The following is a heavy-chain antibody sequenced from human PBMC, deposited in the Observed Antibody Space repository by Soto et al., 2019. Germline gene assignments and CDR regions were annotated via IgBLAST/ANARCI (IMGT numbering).Heavy chain of an antibody. CDR2: IVVGSGNT. D-gene: IGHD6-6*01. Sequence: SVKVSCKTSGFTFTSSTVQWVRQARGQRLQWIGWIVVGSGNTNYAQKFQERVTITRDMSTGTAYMELSSLRSEDTAVYYCAADTKAARPTYYYYHAMDVWGQGTTVTVSS. V-gene: IGHV1-58*01. J-gene: IGHJ6*02. CDR1: GFTFTSST. CDR3: AADTKAARPTYYYYHAMDV.